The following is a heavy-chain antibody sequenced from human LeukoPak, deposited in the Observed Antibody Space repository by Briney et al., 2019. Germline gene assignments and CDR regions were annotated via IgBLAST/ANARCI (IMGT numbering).Heavy chain of an antibody. Sequence: SETLSLTCTVSGGSISSYYWSWIRQPPGKGLEWIGEINHSGSTNYNPSLKSRVTISVDTSKNQFSLKLSSVAAADTAVYYCARGPHMDVWGKGTTVTVSS. CDR2: INHSGST. CDR3: ARGPHMDV. V-gene: IGHV4-34*01. J-gene: IGHJ6*03. CDR1: GGSISSYY.